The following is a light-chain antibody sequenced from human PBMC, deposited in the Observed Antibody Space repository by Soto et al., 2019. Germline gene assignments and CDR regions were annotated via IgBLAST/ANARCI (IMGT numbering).Light chain of an antibody. CDR3: SSFSGSRSIL. CDR2: EVT. Sequence: QSVLTQSASVSGSPGQSITIYCTGTSSDIGANNYVSWYQHHAGKAPKLLIFEVTDRPSGVSSRFSGSKSGNTASLTISGLQAEDEADYHCSSFSGSRSILFGGGTKLTVL. J-gene: IGLJ2*01. CDR1: SSDIGANNY. V-gene: IGLV2-14*01.